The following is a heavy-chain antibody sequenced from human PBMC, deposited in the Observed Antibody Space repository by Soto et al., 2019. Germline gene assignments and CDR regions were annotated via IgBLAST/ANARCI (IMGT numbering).Heavy chain of an antibody. J-gene: IGHJ4*02. CDR1: GGSISSSNW. Sequence: PSETLSLTCAVSGGSISSSNWWSWVRQPPGKGLEWIGEIYHSGSTNYNPSLKSRVTISVDKSKNQFSLKLSSVTAADTAVYYCARDPGGIAAADFRFDYWGQGTLVTVSS. CDR3: ARDPGGIAAADFRFDY. D-gene: IGHD6-13*01. CDR2: IYHSGST. V-gene: IGHV4-4*02.